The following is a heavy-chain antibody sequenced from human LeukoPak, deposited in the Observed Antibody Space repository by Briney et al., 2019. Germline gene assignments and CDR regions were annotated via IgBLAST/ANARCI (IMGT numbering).Heavy chain of an antibody. CDR1: GYRFTSYW. CDR2: IDPSDSYT. D-gene: IGHD2-21*02. CDR3: ARHVEAVTAWDY. V-gene: IGHV5-10-1*01. Sequence: GESLKISCKGSGYRFTSYWISWVRQMPGKGLEWMGTIDPSDSYTSYSPSFQGHVTISADKSISTAYLQWSSLKASDTAMYYCARHVEAVTAWDYWGQGTLVTVSS. J-gene: IGHJ4*02.